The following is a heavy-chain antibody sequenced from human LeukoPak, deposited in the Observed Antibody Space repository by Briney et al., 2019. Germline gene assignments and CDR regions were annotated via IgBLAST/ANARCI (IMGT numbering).Heavy chain of an antibody. CDR1: GDSISSGVYY. CDR2: IYTSGST. D-gene: IGHD3/OR15-3a*01. V-gene: IGHV4-31*03. J-gene: IGHJ4*02. Sequence: SQTLSLTCTVSGDSISSGVYYWTWIRQHPGKGLEWIGCIYTSGSTNYNPSLKSRVTMSVDTSKNQFSLKLSSVTAADTAVYYCARIRALGPDQYYFDYWGQGTLVTVSS. CDR3: ARIRALGPDQYYFDY.